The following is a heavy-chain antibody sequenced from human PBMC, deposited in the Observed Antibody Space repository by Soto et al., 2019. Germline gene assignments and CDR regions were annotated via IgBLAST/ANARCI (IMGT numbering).Heavy chain of an antibody. D-gene: IGHD1-1*01. Sequence: SGHTLVNPTQTLTLTCTFSGFSLSTSGMCVSWIRQPPGKALEWLARIDWDDDKYYSTSLRTRLTISKDTSKNQVVLTMTNMDPVDTGTYYCARILNWNPVFDYWGQGTLVTVSS. CDR3: ARILNWNPVFDY. CDR1: GFSLSTSGMC. V-gene: IGHV2-70*11. CDR2: IDWDDDK. J-gene: IGHJ4*02.